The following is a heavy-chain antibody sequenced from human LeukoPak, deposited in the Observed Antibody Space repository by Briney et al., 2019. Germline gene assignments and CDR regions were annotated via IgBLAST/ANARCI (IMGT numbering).Heavy chain of an antibody. Sequence: PSETLSLTCTVSGGSISSSSYYWGWIRQPPGKGLEWIGSIYYSGSTYYNPSLKSRVTISVDTSKNQFSLKLSSVTAADTAVYYCARMDAAAGPRGVDYWGQGTLVTVSS. J-gene: IGHJ4*02. D-gene: IGHD6-13*01. V-gene: IGHV4-39*01. CDR1: GGSISSSSYY. CDR2: IYYSGST. CDR3: ARMDAAAGPRGVDY.